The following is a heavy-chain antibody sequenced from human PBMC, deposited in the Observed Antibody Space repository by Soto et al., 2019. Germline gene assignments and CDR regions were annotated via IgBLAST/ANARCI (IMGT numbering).Heavy chain of an antibody. D-gene: IGHD4-17*01. CDR1: GFSLSNYA. J-gene: IGHJ3*01. CDR2: SISSGGGS. CDR3: GTDPNGDYVGAFDF. V-gene: IGHV3-23*01. Sequence: EVQVLESGGDLVQPGGSLRLSCEVSGFSLSNYAMTWVRQVPRKGLEWVASISSGGGSSHADSVKGRFTISRDNSKNTVYLQMNSLRDEDTSLYYCGTDPNGDYVGAFDFWGQGTMVPVSS.